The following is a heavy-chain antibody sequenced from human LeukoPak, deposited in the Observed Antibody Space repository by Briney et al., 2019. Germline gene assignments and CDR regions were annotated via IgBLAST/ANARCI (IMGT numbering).Heavy chain of an antibody. D-gene: IGHD1-26*01. Sequence: PGRSLRLSCAASRFTFSNHPMHWVRQAPGKGLEWVALLSYDGSNEYYADSVKGRFTISRDNSKNTLYLQMNSLRAEDTAVYYCARGRGSYSADYWGQGTLVTVSS. CDR1: RFTFSNHP. CDR2: LSYDGSNE. J-gene: IGHJ4*02. CDR3: ARGRGSYSADY. V-gene: IGHV3-30-3*01.